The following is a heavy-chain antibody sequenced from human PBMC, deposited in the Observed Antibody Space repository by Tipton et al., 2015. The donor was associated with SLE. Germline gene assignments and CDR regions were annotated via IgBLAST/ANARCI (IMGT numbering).Heavy chain of an antibody. CDR2: ISWDNVNI. D-gene: IGHD1-26*01. Sequence: SLRLSCAASGFTFDEYAMHWVRQAPGQGLEWVSGISWDNVNIGYVDSVKGRFTISRDNARNFLYLQMNSLRAEDTAFYYCAKDEGAMSNYFDFWGQGTLVTVSS. J-gene: IGHJ4*02. CDR3: AKDEGAMSNYFDF. CDR1: GFTFDEYA. V-gene: IGHV3-9*01.